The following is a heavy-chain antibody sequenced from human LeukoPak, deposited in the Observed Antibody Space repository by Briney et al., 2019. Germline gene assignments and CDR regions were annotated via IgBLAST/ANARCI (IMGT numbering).Heavy chain of an antibody. CDR3: ARSSESITMVRGGRVFDY. V-gene: IGHV1-2*02. Sequence: ASVKVSCKASGYTFTSYDINWVRQATGQGLEWMGWINPNSGGTNYAQKFQGRVTMTRDTSISTAYMELSRLRSDDTAVYYCARSSESITMVRGGRVFDYWGQGTLVTVSS. D-gene: IGHD3-10*01. J-gene: IGHJ4*02. CDR1: GYTFTSYD. CDR2: INPNSGGT.